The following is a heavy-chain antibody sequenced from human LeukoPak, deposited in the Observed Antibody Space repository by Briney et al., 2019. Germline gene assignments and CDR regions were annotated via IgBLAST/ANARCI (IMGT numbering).Heavy chain of an antibody. CDR3: ARNDSSAYDY. J-gene: IGHJ4*02. Sequence: GASVTVSCTTSAYTFTIYGISWVRQPPGQGLEWMGWISAYNGYAKYAQNVQGRVTMTTDTSTSTAYMDLRSLRSDDTAVYYCARNDSSAYDYWGQGTLVTVSS. D-gene: IGHD2-15*01. V-gene: IGHV1-18*01. CDR2: ISAYNGYA. CDR1: AYTFTIYG.